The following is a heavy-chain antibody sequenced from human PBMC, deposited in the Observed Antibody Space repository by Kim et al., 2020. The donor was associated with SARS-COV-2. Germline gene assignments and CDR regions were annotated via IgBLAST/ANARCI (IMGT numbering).Heavy chain of an antibody. CDR3: ARDCGITDMNYYYSVDV. D-gene: IGHD1-26*01. Sequence: GGSLRLSCAASGFTFSSFTMNWVRQAPGKGLEWVSSISSSSLFRYYAYSVRGRFTIARDNAKNSLYLQMNSLRAEDTAVYYCARDCGITDMNYYYSVDVWGQGTTVTVSS. J-gene: IGHJ6*02. CDR1: GFTFSSFT. V-gene: IGHV3-21*01. CDR2: ISSSSLFR.